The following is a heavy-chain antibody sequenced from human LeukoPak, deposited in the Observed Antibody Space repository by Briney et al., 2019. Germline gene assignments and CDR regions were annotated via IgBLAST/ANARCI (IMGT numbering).Heavy chain of an antibody. CDR3: ARVVPAAAHHLKFDY. J-gene: IGHJ4*02. V-gene: IGHV4-39*07. CDR2: IYYSGNT. Sequence: SETLSLTCTVSGGSISSSSYYWGWIRQPPGKGLEWIGSIYYSGNTYYNPSLKSRVTISVDTSKNQFSLKLSSVTAADTAVYYCARVVPAAAHHLKFDYWGQGTLVTVSS. D-gene: IGHD2-2*01. CDR1: GGSISSSSYY.